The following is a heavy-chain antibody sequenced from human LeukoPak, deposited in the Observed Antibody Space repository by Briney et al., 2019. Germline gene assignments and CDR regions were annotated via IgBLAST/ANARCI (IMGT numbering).Heavy chain of an antibody. V-gene: IGHV3-23*01. CDR3: ANPRDSSTWYTFDY. J-gene: IGHJ4*02. Sequence: PGGSLRLSCAASGFTFRSFAMSWVRQSPGKGLEYVAGISSSGGSTSYADSVKGRFTISRDNSKNTLYLQMNSLRAEDTAVYYCANPRDSSTWYTFDYWGQGTLVTVSS. D-gene: IGHD6-13*01. CDR2: ISSSGGST. CDR1: GFTFRSFA.